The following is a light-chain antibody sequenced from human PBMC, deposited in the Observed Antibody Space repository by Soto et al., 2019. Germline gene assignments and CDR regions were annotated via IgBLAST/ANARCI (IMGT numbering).Light chain of an antibody. CDR3: ISYTDRQSYL. Sequence: QSVLTQPASVYGSPGQSITISCSGTSSDIGSYDHVAWYQQFPGKSPKLIIYAVSDRPSGVSDRFSGSKSGISASLTISGLQTEDEADYYCISYTDRQSYLFGTGTKVTVL. J-gene: IGLJ1*01. CDR1: SSDIGSYDH. V-gene: IGLV2-14*03. CDR2: AVS.